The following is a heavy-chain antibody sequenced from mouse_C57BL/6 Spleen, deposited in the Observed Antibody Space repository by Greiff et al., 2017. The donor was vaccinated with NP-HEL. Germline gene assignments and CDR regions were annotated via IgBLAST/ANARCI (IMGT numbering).Heavy chain of an antibody. CDR2: IYPGDGDT. CDR3: ECWRWAYYFDY. CDR1: GYAFSSSW. V-gene: IGHV1-82*01. J-gene: IGHJ2*01. D-gene: IGHD1-1*02. Sequence: QVQLQQSGPELVKPGASVKISCKASGYAFSSSWMNWVKQRPGKGLEWIGRIYPGDGDTNYNGKFKGKATLTADKSSSTAYMQLSSLTSEDSAVYACECWRWAYYFDYWGQGTTLTVSS.